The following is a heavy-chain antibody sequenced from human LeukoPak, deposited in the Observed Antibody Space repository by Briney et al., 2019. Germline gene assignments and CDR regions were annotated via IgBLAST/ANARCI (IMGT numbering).Heavy chain of an antibody. D-gene: IGHD4-11*01. CDR2: IIPILGIT. Sequence: SVKVSCKASGATFSSYTISWVRQAPGQGLEWMGRIIPILGITNYAQKFQGRVKITADKSTSTAYMELSSLRSEHTAVYYCASLRSAVTAALDYWGQGTLVTVSS. CDR3: ASLRSAVTAALDY. CDR1: GATFSSYT. J-gene: IGHJ4*02. V-gene: IGHV1-69*02.